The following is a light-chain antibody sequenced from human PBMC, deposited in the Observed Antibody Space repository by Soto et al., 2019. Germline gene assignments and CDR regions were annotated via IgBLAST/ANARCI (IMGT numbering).Light chain of an antibody. CDR1: QSVRSSY. CDR3: QQYGTFPRT. Sequence: EIGLTQSPGSLSLSPGERATLSCRASQSVRSSYLAWYRQKPGQAPSLLIYGASSRATGVPDRFSGSGSETDFTLTISRLEPEDFAVYYCQQYGTFPRTFGQGTKVEIK. CDR2: GAS. J-gene: IGKJ1*01. V-gene: IGKV3-20*01.